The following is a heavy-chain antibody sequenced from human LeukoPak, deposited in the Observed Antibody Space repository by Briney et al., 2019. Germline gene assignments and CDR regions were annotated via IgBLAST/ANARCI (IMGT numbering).Heavy chain of an antibody. CDR1: VFSFNTYG. CDR2: IGHEGTIK. Sequence: GGSLRLSCAASVFSFNTYGMHWVRQSPGKGLEWVACIGHEGTIKYYAESVKGRFTVSRDNSNNMLYPQMNSLRTEDTAVYYCATELNPDLAFESWGQGTLVTVSS. J-gene: IGHJ4*02. V-gene: IGHV3-30*02. D-gene: IGHD3/OR15-3a*01. CDR3: ATELNPDLAFES.